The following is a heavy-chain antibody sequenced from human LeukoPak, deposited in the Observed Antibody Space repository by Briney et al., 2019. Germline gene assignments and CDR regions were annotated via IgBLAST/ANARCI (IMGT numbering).Heavy chain of an antibody. D-gene: IGHD1-26*01. CDR1: GGSISTYY. Sequence: PSETLSLTCTVSGGSISTYYWSWIRQPAGKGLEWIGRVHTSGSTNYNPSLKSRVTISVDSSKNQFSLKLSSVTAADTAIYYCARGLVGTTGEQNWFDPWGQGTLVTVSS. V-gene: IGHV4-4*07. J-gene: IGHJ5*02. CDR3: ARGLVGTTGEQNWFDP. CDR2: VHTSGST.